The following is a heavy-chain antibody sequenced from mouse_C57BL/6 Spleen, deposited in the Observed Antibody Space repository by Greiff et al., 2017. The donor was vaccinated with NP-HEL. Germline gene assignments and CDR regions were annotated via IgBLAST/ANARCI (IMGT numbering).Heavy chain of an antibody. V-gene: IGHV1-47*01. CDR2: FHPYNDDT. D-gene: IGHD1-1*01. CDR1: GYTFTTYP. Sequence: QVQLQQSGAELVKPGASVKMSCKASGYTFTTYPIEWMKQNHGKSLEWIGNFHPYNDDTKYNEKFKGKATLTVEKSSSTVYLELSRLTSDDSAVYYCARRGYYYGSSSHWYFDVWGTGTTVTVSS. J-gene: IGHJ1*03. CDR3: ARRGYYYGSSSHWYFDV.